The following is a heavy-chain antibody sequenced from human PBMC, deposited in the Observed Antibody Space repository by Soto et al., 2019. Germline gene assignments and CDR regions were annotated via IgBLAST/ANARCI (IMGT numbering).Heavy chain of an antibody. CDR3: ARLMGDLRFLYMDV. Sequence: QVQLVQSGAEVKKPGASVKVSCKASGYTFTSYDINWVRQATGQGLEWMGWMNPNSGNTGYAQKFQGRVTMTRNTSISTPYMELSSLRSEDTAVYYCARLMGDLRFLYMDVWGKGTTVTVSS. D-gene: IGHD3-3*01. V-gene: IGHV1-8*01. CDR1: GYTFTSYD. J-gene: IGHJ6*03. CDR2: MNPNSGNT.